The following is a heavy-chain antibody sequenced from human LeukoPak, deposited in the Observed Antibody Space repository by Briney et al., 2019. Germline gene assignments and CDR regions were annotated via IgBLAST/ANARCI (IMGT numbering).Heavy chain of an antibody. Sequence: SQTLSLTCSVSGGSISSGGYSWSWIRQLPGKGLEWIGYIYYSGTTHYNPSLKSRVTISVDAPKNQFSLRLSSVTAADTAVYYCARVLGYGSGSYYPDYWGQGTLVTVSS. CDR3: ARVLGYGSGSYYPDY. V-gene: IGHV4-31*03. D-gene: IGHD3-10*01. J-gene: IGHJ4*02. CDR2: IYYSGTT. CDR1: GGSISSGGYS.